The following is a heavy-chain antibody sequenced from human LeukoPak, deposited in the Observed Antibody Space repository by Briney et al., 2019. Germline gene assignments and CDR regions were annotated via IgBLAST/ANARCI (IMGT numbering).Heavy chain of an antibody. CDR3: ARYRETRTSDC. Sequence: GGSLRLSCAASGFIFRDSWMSWVRQAPGKGLEWVANIEYEGSFKDYVDSVKGRFTISRDNAKNSLYLQMNSLRAEDTGVYYCARYRETRTSDCWGQGTLVTVSS. CDR1: GFIFRDSW. D-gene: IGHD2-8*01. CDR2: IEYEGSFK. V-gene: IGHV3-7*02. J-gene: IGHJ4*02.